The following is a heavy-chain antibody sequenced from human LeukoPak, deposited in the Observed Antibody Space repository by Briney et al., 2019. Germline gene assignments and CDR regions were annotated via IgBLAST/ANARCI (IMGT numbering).Heavy chain of an antibody. J-gene: IGHJ5*02. V-gene: IGHV4-4*02. D-gene: IGHD6-13*01. CDR2: IYHSGST. CDR3: ARGVPAAGSLRFDP. CDR1: GGSITSGNW. Sequence: PSGTLSLTCAVSGGSITSGNWWSWVRQPPGKGLEWIGEIYHSGSTNYNPSLKSRVTISVDKSKNQFSLILNSVTAADTAVYYCARGVPAAGSLRFDPWGQGTLVTVSS.